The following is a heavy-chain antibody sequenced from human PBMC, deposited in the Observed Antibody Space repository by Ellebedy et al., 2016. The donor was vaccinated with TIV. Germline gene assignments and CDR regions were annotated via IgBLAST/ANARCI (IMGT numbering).Heavy chain of an antibody. CDR2: ISGSGATT. CDR1: GITFSSYP. J-gene: IGHJ6*02. CDR3: AKRGFMDV. V-gene: IGHV3-23*01. Sequence: GGSLRLSCAASGITFSSYPMSWVRQAPGEGLEWVSTISGSGATTYYADSVKGRFTFSRDNSKNTLYLQMNNLRAEDTAVYYCAKRGFMDVWGQGTTVTVSS. D-gene: IGHD3-10*01.